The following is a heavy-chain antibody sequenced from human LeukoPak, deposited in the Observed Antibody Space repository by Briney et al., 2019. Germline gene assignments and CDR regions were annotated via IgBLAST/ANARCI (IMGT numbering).Heavy chain of an antibody. V-gene: IGHV2-5*02. J-gene: IGHJ4*02. Sequence: ESGPTLVNPPQTLTLTCTFSGFSLSTGGVGVGWIRQPPGKALEWLALIYWDDDKRYSPSLKSRLTITKDTSNNQVVLTMTNMDPVDTATYYCAHANWRGSLEGYFDYWGQGTLVTVSS. CDR3: AHANWRGSLEGYFDY. D-gene: IGHD1-1*01. CDR2: IYWDDDK. CDR1: GFSLSTGGVG.